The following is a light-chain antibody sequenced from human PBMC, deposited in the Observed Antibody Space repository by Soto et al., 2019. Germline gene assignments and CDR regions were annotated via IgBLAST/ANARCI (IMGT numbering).Light chain of an antibody. CDR2: DAS. Sequence: ELVLPQSPAPLSLSPGERATLSCRASQSVSSYLAWSQQKPGQAPRLLIYDASNRATGIPATSSGSGSGTDFTLTSSSLEPEDCAVYDGQQRSNWPPWTVGQGTKVESK. CDR1: QSVSSY. V-gene: IGKV3-11*01. CDR3: QQRSNWPPWT. J-gene: IGKJ1*01.